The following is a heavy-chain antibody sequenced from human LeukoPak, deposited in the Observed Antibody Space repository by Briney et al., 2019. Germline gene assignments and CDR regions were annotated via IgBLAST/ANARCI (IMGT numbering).Heavy chain of an antibody. CDR1: GFTFSSYS. CDR2: ISSSSSTI. J-gene: IGHJ4*02. Sequence: GGSLRLSCAASGFTFSSYSMNWVRQAPGKGLEWVSYISSSSSTIYYADSVKGRFTISRDNAKNSLYLQMNSLRAEDTAVYYCARDLSTRQFDYWGQGTLVTVSS. CDR3: ARDLSTRQFDY. V-gene: IGHV3-48*01.